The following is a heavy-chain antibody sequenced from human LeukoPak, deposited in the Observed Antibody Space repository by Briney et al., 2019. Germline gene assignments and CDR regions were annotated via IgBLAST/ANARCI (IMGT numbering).Heavy chain of an antibody. J-gene: IGHJ3*02. Sequence: GGSLRLSCAASGFTFSSYSMNWVRQAPGKGLEWVSSISSSSSYIYYADSVKGRFTISRDNAKNSLYLQMNSLRAEDTAVYYCARDRGSPHDAFDIWGQGTMVTVSS. CDR2: ISSSSSYI. D-gene: IGHD6-13*01. CDR3: ARDRGSPHDAFDI. CDR1: GFTFSSYS. V-gene: IGHV3-21*01.